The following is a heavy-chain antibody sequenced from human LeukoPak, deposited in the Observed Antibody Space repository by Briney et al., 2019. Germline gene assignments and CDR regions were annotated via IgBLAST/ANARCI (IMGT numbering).Heavy chain of an antibody. CDR3: AKAPTYYYDSSGYGGYYFDY. CDR2: IIDSGKTV. J-gene: IGHJ4*02. Sequence: GGSLRLSCAVSGFTFSNYSMNWVRQTPGKGLEWIAYIIDSGKTVYYADSVKGRFTISRDNARNSLYLQMNSMRAEDTAVYYCAKAPTYYYDSSGYGGYYFDYWGQGTLVTVSS. D-gene: IGHD3-22*01. V-gene: IGHV3-48*04. CDR1: GFTFSNYS.